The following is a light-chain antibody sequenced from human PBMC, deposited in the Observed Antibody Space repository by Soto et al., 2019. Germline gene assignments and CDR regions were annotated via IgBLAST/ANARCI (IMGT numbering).Light chain of an antibody. CDR1: QSVSTNN. Sequence: EIVLTQSPGTLALSPGERATLSCRASQSVSTNNLAWYQRKPGQAPRLLIYGASSRATDIPAGFSGSGSGTDFTLTITRLEPEDFAVYYCQQYGSSPPTFGQGTKVEIK. CDR2: GAS. J-gene: IGKJ1*01. V-gene: IGKV3-20*01. CDR3: QQYGSSPPT.